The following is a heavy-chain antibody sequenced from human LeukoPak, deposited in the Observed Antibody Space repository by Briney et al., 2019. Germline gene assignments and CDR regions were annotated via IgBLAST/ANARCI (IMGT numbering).Heavy chain of an antibody. D-gene: IGHD3-22*01. J-gene: IGHJ6*02. Sequence: GGTLRLSCAVSGFTFSSYGTQWVRQAPGKGLEWVAVISYDGSKNYYGDSVKGRFPISRDNSKNALYLQMNSLRAEDTAVYYCAKELSSARGYGMDVWGQGTAVTVSS. CDR3: AKELSSARGYGMDV. V-gene: IGHV3-30*18. CDR1: GFTFSSYG. CDR2: ISYDGSKN.